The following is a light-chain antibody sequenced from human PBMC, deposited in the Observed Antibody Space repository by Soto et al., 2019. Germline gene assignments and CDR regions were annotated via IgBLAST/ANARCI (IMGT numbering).Light chain of an antibody. Sequence: IVMTQSPGSLPITPCDAASIFCRSCQSCLYSSGHNYLYWYLQKPGQSPQLLIYLGSNRAAGVPDRFSGSGSGTDFTLKISRVEAEDVGVYYCMQAVETPPFTFGQGTLLENK. CDR2: LGS. CDR3: MQAVETPPFT. J-gene: IGKJ5*01. CDR1: QSCLYSSGHNY. V-gene: IGKV2-28*01.